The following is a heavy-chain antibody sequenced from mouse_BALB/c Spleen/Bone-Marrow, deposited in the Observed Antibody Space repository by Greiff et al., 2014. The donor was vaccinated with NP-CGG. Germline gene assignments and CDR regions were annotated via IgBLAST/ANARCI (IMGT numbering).Heavy chain of an antibody. CDR3: ARDRVITVYWYFDV. V-gene: IGHV7-3*02. CDR1: PPPPTAYH. Sequence: DVMLVESGGGLVQPGGSLRLSCATPPPPPTAYHITWVRQPPGKALEWLGFIRNKANGYTTEYSASVKGRFTISRDNSQSILYLQMNTLRAEDSATYYCARDRVITVYWYFDVWGAGTTVTVSS. CDR2: IRNKANGYTT. J-gene: IGHJ1*01. D-gene: IGHD2-4*01.